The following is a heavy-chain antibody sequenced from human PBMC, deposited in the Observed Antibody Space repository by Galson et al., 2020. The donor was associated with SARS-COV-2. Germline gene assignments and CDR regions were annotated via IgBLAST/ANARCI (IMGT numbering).Heavy chain of an antibody. Sequence: NSGGSLRLSCAASGFPFSTYSMNWVRLAPGKGLEWVSSISTSSSYPYYVDSVKGRFSISRDNPRNSLYLQMNSLRAEDTAVYYCARVRYSSSLYYYGMDVWGQGTTVTVSS. CDR2: ISTSSSYP. J-gene: IGHJ6*02. CDR3: ARVRYSSSLYYYGMDV. V-gene: IGHV3-21*01. D-gene: IGHD6-13*01. CDR1: GFPFSTYS.